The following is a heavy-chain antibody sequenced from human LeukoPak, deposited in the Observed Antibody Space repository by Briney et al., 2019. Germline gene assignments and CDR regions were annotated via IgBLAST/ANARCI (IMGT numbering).Heavy chain of an antibody. Sequence: ASVKVSCKASGYTFTSYGISWVRQAPGQGLEWMGWISAYNGNTNYAQKLQGRVTMTTDTSTSPAYLELRSLRSDDTAVYYCARSEGLYYYDSRGYLNPPPGGYWGQGTLVTVSS. CDR2: ISAYNGNT. V-gene: IGHV1-18*01. J-gene: IGHJ4*02. CDR3: ARSEGLYYYDSRGYLNPPPGGY. CDR1: GYTFTSYG. D-gene: IGHD3-22*01.